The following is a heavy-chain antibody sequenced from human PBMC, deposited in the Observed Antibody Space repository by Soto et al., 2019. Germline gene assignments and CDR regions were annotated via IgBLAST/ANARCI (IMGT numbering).Heavy chain of an antibody. D-gene: IGHD1-1*01. V-gene: IGHV1-69*01. CDR1: GGTFSSHS. J-gene: IGHJ6*02. CDR3: ATGSFTSTGGRIGYHYNAMDV. CDR2: IIPIFGPA. Sequence: VKVSCKSSGGTFSSHSINWVRQAPGQGLEWMGGIIPIFGPANFAKKFQGRVTITADESTTTAYMELSSLTSEDTAVYYCATGSFTSTGGRIGYHYNAMDVWGQGTTVTVSS.